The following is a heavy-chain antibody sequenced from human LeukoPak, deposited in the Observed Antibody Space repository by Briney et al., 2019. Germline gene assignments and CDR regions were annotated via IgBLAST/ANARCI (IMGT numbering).Heavy chain of an antibody. V-gene: IGHV1-69*04. Sequence: SVKVSCKASGGTFSSYANSWVRQAPGQGLEWMGRIIPIFGIANYAQKFQGRVTITADKSTSTAYMELSSLRSEDTAVYYCARDSAHYFDYWGQGTLVTVSS. CDR2: IIPIFGIA. CDR1: GGTFSSYA. CDR3: ARDSAHYFDY. J-gene: IGHJ4*02.